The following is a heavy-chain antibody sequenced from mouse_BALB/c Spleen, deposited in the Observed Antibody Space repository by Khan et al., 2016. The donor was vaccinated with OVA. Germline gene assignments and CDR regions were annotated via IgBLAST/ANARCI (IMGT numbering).Heavy chain of an antibody. V-gene: IGHV2-9*02. J-gene: IGHJ1*01. CDR1: GFSLSSYG. Sequence: VELVESGPGLVAPSQSLSITCTVSGFSLSSYGVHWVRQPPGKGLEWLGVIWAGGSTNYNSALMSRLSISKDNSKSQVFLKRNSLQTDDTAMYYCAGYYGNYGWYFDVWGAGTTVTVSS. D-gene: IGHD2-1*01. CDR2: IWAGGST. CDR3: AGYYGNYGWYFDV.